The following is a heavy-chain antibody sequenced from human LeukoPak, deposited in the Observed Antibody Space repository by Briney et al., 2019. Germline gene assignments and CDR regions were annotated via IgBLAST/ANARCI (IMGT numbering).Heavy chain of an antibody. Sequence: GGSLRLSCSASGFPFSSYAMHWVRQAPGKGLEYVSAISDSGGSTYYADSVKGRLTISRDNSKNTLYLQMSSLRAEDTAVYYCARVWDAVFDYWGQGTLVTVSS. CDR2: ISDSGGST. V-gene: IGHV3-64D*09. CDR1: GFPFSSYA. D-gene: IGHD1-26*01. CDR3: ARVWDAVFDY. J-gene: IGHJ4*02.